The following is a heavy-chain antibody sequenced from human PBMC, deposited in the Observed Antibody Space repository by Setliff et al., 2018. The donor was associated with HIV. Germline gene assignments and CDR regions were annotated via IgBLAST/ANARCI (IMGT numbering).Heavy chain of an antibody. J-gene: IGHJ4*02. D-gene: IGHD3-22*01. Sequence: SETLSLTCTVSGGSITRTPYYWGWIRQPPGKGLEWIGEINHSGSTYYNPSLKSRVTISVDTSKNQFSVKLSSVTVADTAVYYCARLARSSNYYVYFDNWGQGTLVTVS. V-gene: IGHV4-39*07. CDR2: INHSGST. CDR3: ARLARSSNYYVYFDN. CDR1: GGSITRTPYY.